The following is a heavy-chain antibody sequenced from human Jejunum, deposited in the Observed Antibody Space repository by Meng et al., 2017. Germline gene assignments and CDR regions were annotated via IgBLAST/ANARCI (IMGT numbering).Heavy chain of an antibody. CDR2: VYHSGST. Sequence: LQLQWSGPGWVKPSETLSLTCAVSGVSIERNNWWTWIRQPPGQGLEWIGEVYHSGSTHYNPSLQSRVTISIDNSKNRFSLSLNSVTAADTAIYYCARADYVRYFDLWGRGTLVTVSS. D-gene: IGHD3-10*02. CDR3: ARADYVRYFDL. CDR1: GVSIERNNW. J-gene: IGHJ2*01. V-gene: IGHV4-4*02.